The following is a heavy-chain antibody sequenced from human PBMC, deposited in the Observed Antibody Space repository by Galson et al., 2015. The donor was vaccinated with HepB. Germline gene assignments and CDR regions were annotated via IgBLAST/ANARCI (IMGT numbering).Heavy chain of an antibody. D-gene: IGHD5-24*01. J-gene: IGHJ3*02. CDR2: IFSNDEK. CDR3: ARRRRDGYNYDAFDI. V-gene: IGHV2-26*01. Sequence: PALVKPTQTLTLTCTVSGFSLSNARMGVSWIRQPPGKALEWLAHIFSNDEKSYSTSLKSRLTISKDTSKSQVVLTMTNMDPVDTATYYCARRRRDGYNYDAFDIWGQGTMVTVSS. CDR1: GFSLSNARMG.